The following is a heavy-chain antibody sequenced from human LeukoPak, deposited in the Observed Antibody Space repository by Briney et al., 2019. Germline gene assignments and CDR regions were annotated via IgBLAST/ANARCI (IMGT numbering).Heavy chain of an antibody. Sequence: VASVKVSCKASGYPFTSYGITWVRQAPGQGLEWMGWISAYNGHTNYAQNLQGRVTMTIDTSTATAYMELRSLRSDDTAVYYCARQRYRSTQWLVDPTDYWGQGTLVSISS. CDR3: ARQRYRSTQWLVDPTDY. CDR1: GYPFTSYG. CDR2: ISAYNGHT. D-gene: IGHD6-19*01. J-gene: IGHJ4*02. V-gene: IGHV1-18*01.